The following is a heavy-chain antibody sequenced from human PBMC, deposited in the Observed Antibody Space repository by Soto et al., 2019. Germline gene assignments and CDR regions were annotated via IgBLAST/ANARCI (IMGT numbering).Heavy chain of an antibody. CDR3: ARVAFLEWLFEDPWAFDI. J-gene: IGHJ3*02. Sequence: ACRYRVSSSVITVSLKTTGQGLEWMGWISAYNGNTNYAQKLQGRVTMTTDTSTSTAYMELRSLRSDDTAVYYCARVAFLEWLFEDPWAFDIWCQGTRVTVS. CDR2: ISAYNGNT. V-gene: IGHV1-18*01. D-gene: IGHD3-3*02. CDR1: RYRVSSSV.